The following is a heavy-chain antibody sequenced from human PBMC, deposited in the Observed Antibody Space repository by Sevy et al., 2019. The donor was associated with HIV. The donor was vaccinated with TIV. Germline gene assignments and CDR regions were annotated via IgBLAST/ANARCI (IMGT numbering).Heavy chain of an antibody. Sequence: GGSLRLSCAASGFTFSSYWMSWVRQAPGKGLEWVANIKQDGSEKYYVDSLKGRFTISRDNPKNSLFLQMNSLRADDTAVYYCARDGSRSSDGGCYSGSWWFDPWGQGTLVTVSS. V-gene: IGHV3-7*03. CDR2: IKQDGSEK. D-gene: IGHD2-15*01. CDR1: GFTFSSYW. J-gene: IGHJ5*02. CDR3: ARDGSRSSDGGCYSGSWWFDP.